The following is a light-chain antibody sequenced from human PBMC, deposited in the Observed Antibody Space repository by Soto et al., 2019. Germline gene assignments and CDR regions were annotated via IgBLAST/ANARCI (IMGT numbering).Light chain of an antibody. Sequence: QSVLTQPPSVSGTPGQRVNMSCSGSSSNIGSKSVSWYQHLPQTAPKLLIYSNNQRPSGVPGRFSGSKSGTSASLAISGLQSDDETQYYCAAWDDSLNVLVFGGGTKLTAL. CDR3: AAWDDSLNVLV. J-gene: IGLJ2*01. CDR1: SSNIGSKS. V-gene: IGLV1-44*01. CDR2: SNN.